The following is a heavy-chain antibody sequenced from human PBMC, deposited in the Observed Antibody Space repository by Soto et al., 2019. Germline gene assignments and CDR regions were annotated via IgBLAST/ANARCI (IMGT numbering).Heavy chain of an antibody. CDR2: IYYSGSA. V-gene: IGHV4-61*01. J-gene: IGHJ6*02. CDR1: GDSVTSVSDY. CDR3: ARGVGFGYYYYHMDL. Sequence: QVQLQESGPGLVKPSETLSLTCTVSGDSVTSVSDYWSWIRQPPGKGLEWIGYIYYSGSADYNPSLGSRVTISIDTSNNQFSRKLTSVTAADTAVYYCARGVGFGYYYYHMDLWGQGTTVTVSS. D-gene: IGHD3-10*01.